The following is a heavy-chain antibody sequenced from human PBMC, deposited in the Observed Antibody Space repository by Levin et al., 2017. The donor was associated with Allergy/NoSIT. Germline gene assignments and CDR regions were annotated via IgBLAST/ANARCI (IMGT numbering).Heavy chain of an antibody. CDR2: ISTDGSNR. V-gene: IGHV3-30-3*01. D-gene: IGHD3-22*01. Sequence: GGSLRLSCAASGFTFNNYAMHWVRQAPGKGLEWVAVISTDGSNRLYADSVKGRFTISRDTSKNTLYLQMNSLRAEDTAVYFCARTHGDRSGYYHDYWGQGTLVTVSS. CDR1: GFTFNNYA. J-gene: IGHJ4*02. CDR3: ARTHGDRSGYYHDY.